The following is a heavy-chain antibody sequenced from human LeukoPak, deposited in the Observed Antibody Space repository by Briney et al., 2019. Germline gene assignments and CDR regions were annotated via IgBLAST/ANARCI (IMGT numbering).Heavy chain of an antibody. J-gene: IGHJ2*01. CDR3: ARDLHCSSTSCYLSWAGYSSGWYSTWYFDL. CDR2: IYYSGST. D-gene: IGHD2-2*01. Sequence: SETLSLTCTVSGGSISSSSYYWGWIRQPPGKGLEWIGSIYYSGSTYYNPSLKSRVTISVDTSKNQFSLKLSSVTAADTAVYYCARDLHCSSTSCYLSWAGYSSGWYSTWYFDLWGRGTLVTVSS. CDR1: GGSISSSSYY. V-gene: IGHV4-39*07.